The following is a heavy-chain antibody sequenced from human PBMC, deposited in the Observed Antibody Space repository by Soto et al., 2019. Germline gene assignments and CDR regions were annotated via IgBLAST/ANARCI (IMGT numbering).Heavy chain of an antibody. CDR1: GGSISSGGYY. CDR2: IYYSGST. Sequence: QVQLQESGPGLVKPSQTLSLTCTVSGGSISSGGYYWSWIRQHPGKGLEWIGYIYYSGSTYYNPSLKSRVTISVDTSKNQFSLKLSSVTAADTAVYYCARVRYYDSSGFDAFDIWGQGTMVTVSS. CDR3: ARVRYYDSSGFDAFDI. V-gene: IGHV4-31*03. J-gene: IGHJ3*02. D-gene: IGHD3-22*01.